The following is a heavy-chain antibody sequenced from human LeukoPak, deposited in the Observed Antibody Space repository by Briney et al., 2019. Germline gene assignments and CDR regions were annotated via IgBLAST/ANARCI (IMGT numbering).Heavy chain of an antibody. CDR2: ISYDGSNK. CDR3: AKNMDILTTYYYYGMDV. V-gene: IGHV3-30*18. CDR1: GFTFSSYG. D-gene: IGHD3-9*01. J-gene: IGHJ6*02. Sequence: GGSLRLSCAASGFTFSSYGMHWVRQAPGKGLEWVAVISYDGSNKYYADSVKGRFTISRDNSKNTLYLQMNSLRAEDTAVYYCAKNMDILTTYYYYGMDVWGQGTTVTVSS.